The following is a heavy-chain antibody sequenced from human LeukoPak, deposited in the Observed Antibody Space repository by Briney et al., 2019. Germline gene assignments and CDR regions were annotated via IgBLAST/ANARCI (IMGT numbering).Heavy chain of an antibody. J-gene: IGHJ4*02. D-gene: IGHD4-17*01. V-gene: IGHV4-34*01. CDR2: INHSGST. Sequence: SETLSLTCAVYGGSFSDYYWSWIRQPPGKGLEWIGEINHSGSTNYNPSLKSRVTISVDTSKNQFSLRLSSVTAADTAVYYCARRGASTMTTVTRFYYFDYWGQGTLVTVSS. CDR3: ARRGASTMTTVTRFYYFDY. CDR1: GGSFSDYY.